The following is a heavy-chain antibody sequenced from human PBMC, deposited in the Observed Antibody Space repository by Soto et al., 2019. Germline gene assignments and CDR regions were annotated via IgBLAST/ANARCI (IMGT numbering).Heavy chain of an antibody. V-gene: IGHV3-33*01. J-gene: IGHJ6*02. CDR2: IWYDGSNK. Sequence: GGSLRLSCAASGFTFSSYGMHWVRQAPGKGLEWVVVIWYDGSNKYYADSVKGRFTISRDNSKNTLYLQMNSLRAEDTAVYYCARGFRDDYGSGLGGMDVWGQGTTVTVSS. CDR1: GFTFSSYG. CDR3: ARGFRDDYGSGLGGMDV. D-gene: IGHD4-17*01.